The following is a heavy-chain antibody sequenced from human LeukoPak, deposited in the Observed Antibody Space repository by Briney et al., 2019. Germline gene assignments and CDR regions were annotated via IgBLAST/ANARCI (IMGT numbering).Heavy chain of an antibody. J-gene: IGHJ4*02. Sequence: GGSLRLSCAASGFTLSTYCMYWVRQAPGKGLEWVAVIWNDGSNKHYADSVKGRFTISRDNSKNTLDLQMNSLRAEDTAVYYCAKDLSSSWFEGLDNWGQGTLVTVSS. V-gene: IGHV3-33*06. CDR3: AKDLSSSWFEGLDN. D-gene: IGHD6-13*01. CDR1: GFTLSTYC. CDR2: IWNDGSNK.